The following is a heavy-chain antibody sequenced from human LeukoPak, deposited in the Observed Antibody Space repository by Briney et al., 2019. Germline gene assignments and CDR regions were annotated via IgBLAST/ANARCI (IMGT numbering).Heavy chain of an antibody. V-gene: IGHV4-4*07. D-gene: IGHD3-9*01. CDR3: ARGDIGYNWFDP. Sequence: PSETLSLTYTVSGGSISSYYWNWIRQPAGKGLEWIGRINTSGSTNYNPSLKSRVTMSIDTSKNQFSLKLRSVTAADTAVYYCARGDIGYNWFDPWGQGTLVTVSS. CDR1: GGSISSYY. CDR2: INTSGST. J-gene: IGHJ5*02.